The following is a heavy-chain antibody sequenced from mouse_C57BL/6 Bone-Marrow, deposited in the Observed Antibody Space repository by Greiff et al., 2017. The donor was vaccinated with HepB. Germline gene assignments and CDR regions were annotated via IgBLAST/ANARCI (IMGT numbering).Heavy chain of an antibody. D-gene: IGHD2-1*01. CDR3: AYGNSYYYFDY. Sequence: EVQLQQSGPELVKPGASVKISCKASGYTFTDYYMNWVKQSHGKSLEWIGDINPNNGGTSYNQKFKGKATLTVDKSSSTAYMELRSLTSEDSAVYYCAYGNSYYYFDYWGQGTTLTVSS. V-gene: IGHV1-26*01. CDR2: INPNNGGT. CDR1: GYTFTDYY. J-gene: IGHJ2*01.